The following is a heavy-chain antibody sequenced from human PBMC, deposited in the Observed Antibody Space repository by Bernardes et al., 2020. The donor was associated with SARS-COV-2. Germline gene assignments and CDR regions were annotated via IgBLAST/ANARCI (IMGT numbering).Heavy chain of an antibody. CDR3: ARDAIYDSNSYDV. CDR2: IHYSGIT. J-gene: IGHJ3*01. CDR1: GDSISCNRYY. D-gene: IGHD3-16*01. V-gene: IGHV4-39*07. Sequence: SETLSLTCTVSGDSISCNRYYWGWIRQPPGKAPEWIGNIHYSGITYYSSSLKSRLTISIETSKNQFSLNLRSVTAADAAMYYCARDAIYDSNSYDVWGQGTMVTVSS.